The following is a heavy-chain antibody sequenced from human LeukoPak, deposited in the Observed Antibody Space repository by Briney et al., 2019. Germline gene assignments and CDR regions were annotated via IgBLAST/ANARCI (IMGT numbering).Heavy chain of an antibody. V-gene: IGHV4-4*07. CDR1: GDSTSGYY. J-gene: IGHJ4*02. CDR2: IYTSGNT. CDR3: ARDPSLFNGYFAY. D-gene: IGHD2-8*01. Sequence: SETLSLTCTVSGDSTSGYYWNWIRQPAGKGLEWIGRIYTSGNTNCKPSLKSRVTMSVDTSKNQISLSLTSVTAADTAVYYCARDPSLFNGYFAYWGQGILVTVSS.